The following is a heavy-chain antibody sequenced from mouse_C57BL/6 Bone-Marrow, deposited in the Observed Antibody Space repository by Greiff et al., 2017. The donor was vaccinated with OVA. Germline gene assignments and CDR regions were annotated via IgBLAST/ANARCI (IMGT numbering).Heavy chain of an antibody. CDR2: ISSGGSYT. CDR3: ARHGDYGSFFDY. D-gene: IGHD1-1*01. V-gene: IGHV5-6*01. Sequence: EVQVVESGGDLVKPGGSLKLSCAASGFTFSSYGMSWVRQTPDKRLEWVATISSGGSYTYYPASVQGRFTISRDNAKNTLYLQMSSLKSEDTAMYYCARHGDYGSFFDYWGQGTTLTVSS. CDR1: GFTFSSYG. J-gene: IGHJ2*01.